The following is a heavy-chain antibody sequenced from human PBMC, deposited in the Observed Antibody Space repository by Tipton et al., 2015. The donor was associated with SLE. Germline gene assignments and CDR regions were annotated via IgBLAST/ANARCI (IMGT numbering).Heavy chain of an antibody. CDR3: ARASERIGHFDY. V-gene: IGHV4-61*01. CDR1: GGSISSRNW. D-gene: IGHD1-1*01. CDR2: IYYSGST. J-gene: IGHJ4*02. Sequence: TLSLTCAVYGGSISSRNWWSWIRPPPGKGLEWIGYIYYSGSTNYNPSLKSRVIISVDTSKNQFSLRLSSVTAADTAAYYCARASERIGHFDYWGQGTLVTVSS.